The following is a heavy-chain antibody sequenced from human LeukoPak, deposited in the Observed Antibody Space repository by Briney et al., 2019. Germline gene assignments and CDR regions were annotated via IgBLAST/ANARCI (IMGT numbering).Heavy chain of an antibody. CDR3: AKRIYYYYGMDV. CDR2: ISGSGGNT. CDR1: GFTFSSYA. Sequence: GGSLRLSCAAAGFTFSSYAMSWVRQAPGKGLEWVSAISGSGGNTYYADSVKGRFTISRDNSKNTLYLQMNSLRAEDTAVYYCAKRIYYYYGMDVWGQGTTVTVSS. J-gene: IGHJ6*02. V-gene: IGHV3-23*01.